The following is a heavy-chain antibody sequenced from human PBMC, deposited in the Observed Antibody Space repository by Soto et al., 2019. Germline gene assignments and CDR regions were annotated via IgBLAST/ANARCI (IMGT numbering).Heavy chain of an antibody. V-gene: IGHV3-21*01. Sequence: GGSLRLSCAASGFTFSSYSMNWVRQAPGKGLEWVSSISSSSSYIYYADSVKGRFTISRDNAKNSLYLQMNSLRAEDTAVYYWPNSSNTSKNWFDPCRQGHLVTVSS. CDR1: GFTFSSYS. CDR3: PNSSNTSKNWFDP. CDR2: ISSSSSYI. J-gene: IGHJ5*02. D-gene: IGHD2-2*01.